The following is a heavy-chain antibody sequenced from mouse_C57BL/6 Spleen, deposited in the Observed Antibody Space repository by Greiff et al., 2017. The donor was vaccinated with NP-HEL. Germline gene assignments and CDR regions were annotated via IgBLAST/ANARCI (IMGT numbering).Heavy chain of an antibody. CDR1: GFNIKDDY. V-gene: IGHV14-4*01. CDR2: IDPENGDT. CDR3: TGGSSNYYAMDY. D-gene: IGHD1-1*01. Sequence: EVQLQQSGAELVRPGASVKLSCTASGFNIKDDYMHWVKQRPEQGLEWIGWIDPENGDTEYASKFQGKATITADTSSNTAYLQLSSLTSEDTAVYYCTGGSSNYYAMDYWGQGTSVTVSS. J-gene: IGHJ4*01.